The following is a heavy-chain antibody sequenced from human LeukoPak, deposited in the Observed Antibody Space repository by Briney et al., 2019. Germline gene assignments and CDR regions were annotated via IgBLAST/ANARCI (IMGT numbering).Heavy chain of an antibody. V-gene: IGHV3-21*06. CDR3: AIVHSGYGPDYIDH. D-gene: IGHD5-12*01. J-gene: IGHJ4*02. CDR1: GFTFSSDS. CDR2: ISNSCDFI. Sequence: GGSLRLSCAASGFTFSSDSMIWVRQAPGKGLEWVSSISNSCDFISYAHSVKGRFTIPRDNAKISLYLQMNSLRAEDTALYYCAIVHSGYGPDYIDHWGQGTPVTVSS.